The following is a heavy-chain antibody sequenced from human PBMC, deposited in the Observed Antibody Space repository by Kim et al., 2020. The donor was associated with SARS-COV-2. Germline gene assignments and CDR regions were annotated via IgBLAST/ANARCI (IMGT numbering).Heavy chain of an antibody. CDR1: GASITSTSYR. V-gene: IGHV4-39*01. Sequence: SETLSLSCTVSGASITSTSYRWGWIRQPPGKGLVWIAVIYYTGTSYYNPSLKCRVTISVDTSNNKFSLKVSTVIAADTAVYCGARWRVATGIGDFDYW. CDR3: ARWRVATGIGDFDY. J-gene: IGHJ4*01. D-gene: IGHD2-21*02. CDR2: IYYTGTS.